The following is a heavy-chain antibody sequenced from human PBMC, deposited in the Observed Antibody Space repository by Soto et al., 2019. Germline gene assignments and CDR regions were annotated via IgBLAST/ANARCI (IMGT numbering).Heavy chain of an antibody. J-gene: IGHJ3*02. CDR2: INPSGGST. CDR1: GYSFTSYY. CDR3: ARDAPSSGWYGAFDI. V-gene: IGHV1-46*01. D-gene: IGHD6-19*01. Sequence: ASVKVSCAASGYSFTSYYMHWVRQAPGQGLEWMGIINPSGGSTSYAQKFQGRVTMTRDTSTSTVYMELSSLRSEDTAVYYCARDAPSSGWYGAFDIWGQGTMVTVSS.